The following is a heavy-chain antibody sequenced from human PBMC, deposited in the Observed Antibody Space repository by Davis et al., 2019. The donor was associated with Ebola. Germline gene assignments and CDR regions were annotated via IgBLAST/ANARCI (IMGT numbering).Heavy chain of an antibody. V-gene: IGHV1-2*04. CDR3: ARANRSGSHSDY. J-gene: IGHJ4*02. CDR1: GYTFTGYY. CDR2: INPNSGGT. D-gene: IGHD3-22*01. Sequence: AASVKVSCKASGYTFTGYYMHWVRQAPGQGLEWMGWINPNSGGTNYAQKFQGWVTMTRDTSISTAYMELSRLRSDDTAVYYCARANRSGSHSDYWGQGTLVTVSS.